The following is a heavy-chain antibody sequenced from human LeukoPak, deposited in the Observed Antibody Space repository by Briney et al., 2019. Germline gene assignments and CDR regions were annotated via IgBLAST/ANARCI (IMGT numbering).Heavy chain of an antibody. J-gene: IGHJ4*02. CDR1: GFTFSSCA. D-gene: IGHD3-3*01. V-gene: IGHV3-23*01. Sequence: PGGSLRLSCAASGFTFSSCAMSWVRQAPGKGLEWVSGIIGSGDRTYYADSAKGRFTISRDNSKNALSLQMTSLRAEDTAVYYCAKDYDFWSGYYPLWGQGTLVTVSS. CDR2: IIGSGDRT. CDR3: AKDYDFWSGYYPL.